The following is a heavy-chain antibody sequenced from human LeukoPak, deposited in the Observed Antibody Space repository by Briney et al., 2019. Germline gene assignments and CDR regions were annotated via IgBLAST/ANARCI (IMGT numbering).Heavy chain of an antibody. CDR1: GYTFTSYD. V-gene: IGHV1-8*01. Sequence: GASVKVSCKASGYTFTSYDINWVRQATGQGLEWMGWMNPNSGNTGYAQKFQGRVTMTRDTSINTAYMELSSLRSEDTAVYYCARVSPLGGPGYLDYYYYMDVWGKGTTVTISS. D-gene: IGHD3-16*01. CDR3: ARVSPLGGPGYLDYYYYMDV. CDR2: MNPNSGNT. J-gene: IGHJ6*03.